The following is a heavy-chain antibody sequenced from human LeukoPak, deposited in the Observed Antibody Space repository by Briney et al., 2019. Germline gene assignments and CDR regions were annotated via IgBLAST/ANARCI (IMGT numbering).Heavy chain of an antibody. D-gene: IGHD6-19*01. J-gene: IGHJ4*02. CDR3: AKDREWLVPDY. Sequence: GGSLRLSCAASGITFSSFGMHWVRQAPGKGLEWVAVISDNGRTKYYADSVKGRFTISRDNSKNTLYLQMNSLRAEDTAVYYCAKDREWLVPDYWGQGTLVTVSS. V-gene: IGHV3-30*18. CDR1: GITFSSFG. CDR2: ISDNGRTK.